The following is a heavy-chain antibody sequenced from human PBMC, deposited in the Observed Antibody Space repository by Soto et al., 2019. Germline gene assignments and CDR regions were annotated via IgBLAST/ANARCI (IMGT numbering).Heavy chain of an antibody. CDR1: GGPISSYY. CDR3: ARSIDSSGYYFSNC. D-gene: IGHD3-22*01. V-gene: IGHV4-59*01. Sequence: SETLSLTCTVSGGPISSYYWSWIRQSPGKGLEWIGYIHYSGSTNYNPSLKSRVTMSVDTSRNQFSLKLSSVTAADTSMYYCARSIDSSGYYFSNCWGQGTLVTVS. J-gene: IGHJ4*02. CDR2: IHYSGST.